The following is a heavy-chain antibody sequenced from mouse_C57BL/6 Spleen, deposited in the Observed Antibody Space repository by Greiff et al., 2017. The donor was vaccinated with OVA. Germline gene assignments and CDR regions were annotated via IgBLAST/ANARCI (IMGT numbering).Heavy chain of an antibody. CDR1: GFTFSSYA. J-gene: IGHJ2*01. CDR2: ISDGGSYT. CDR3: ARAYSSGYFDY. Sequence: EVQLQESGGGLVKPGGSLKLSCAASGFTFSSYAMSWVRQTPEKRLEWVATISDGGSYTYYPDNVKGRFTISRDNAKNNLYLQMSHLKSEDTAMYYCARAYSSGYFDYWGQGTTLTVSS. V-gene: IGHV5-4*01. D-gene: IGHD3-2*02.